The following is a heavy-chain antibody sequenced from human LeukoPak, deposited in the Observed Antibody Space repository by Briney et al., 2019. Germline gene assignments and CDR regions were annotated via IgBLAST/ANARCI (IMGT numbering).Heavy chain of an antibody. CDR3: AKGGSYYTSSWFDP. D-gene: IGHD3-10*01. V-gene: IGHV3-23*01. Sequence: GGSLRLSCAASAFTFSTYPMSWVRQAPGKGLEWVSAISGASGSTFYADSVKGRFTISRDNSKNTLYLEMNSLRAEDTAVYYCAKGGSYYTSSWFDPWGQGTLVTVSS. CDR1: AFTFSTYP. CDR2: ISGASGST. J-gene: IGHJ5*02.